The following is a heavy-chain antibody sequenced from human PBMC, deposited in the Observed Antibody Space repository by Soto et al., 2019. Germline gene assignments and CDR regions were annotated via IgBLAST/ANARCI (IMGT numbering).Heavy chain of an antibody. CDR2: IVPMSGIP. Sequence: QVQLVQSGAEVKKPGSSVKVSCKASGGTFSSYAINWVRQAPGQGLEWMGRIVPMSGIPNFAPKFQGRVTMTADRSTTTAYMELSSLRSEDTAVYYCASGPYTSSSGGYYYYYMDVWGKGTTVTVSS. V-gene: IGHV1-69*02. J-gene: IGHJ6*03. CDR1: GGTFSSYA. D-gene: IGHD6-6*01. CDR3: ASGPYTSSSGGYYYYYMDV.